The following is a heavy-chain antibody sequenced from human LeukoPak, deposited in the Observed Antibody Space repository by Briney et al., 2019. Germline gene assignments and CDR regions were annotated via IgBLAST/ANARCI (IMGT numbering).Heavy chain of an antibody. Sequence: SETLSLTCAVYGGSFSGYYWSWIRQPPGKGLEWIGEINHSGSTNYNPSLKSRVTISVDTSKNQFSLKLSSVTAADTAVYYCARLWFGEIDAFDIWGQGTMVTVSS. CDR2: INHSGST. CDR1: GGSFSGYY. D-gene: IGHD3-10*01. CDR3: ARLWFGEIDAFDI. V-gene: IGHV4-34*01. J-gene: IGHJ3*02.